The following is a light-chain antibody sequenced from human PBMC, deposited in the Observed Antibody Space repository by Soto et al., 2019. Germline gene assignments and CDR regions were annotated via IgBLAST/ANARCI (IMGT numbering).Light chain of an antibody. V-gene: IGLV1-44*01. CDR3: SAWDDSLYLV. Sequence: QSVLTQPPSASGTPGQTITISCSGSNSNIGSHTVNWYQHLPGTAPKLLIYSNDQRPSGVPDRFSGSKSGTSASLAIYGLQSEDEADYYCSAWDDSLYLVFGEGTKLTV. CDR2: SND. J-gene: IGLJ3*02. CDR1: NSNIGSHT.